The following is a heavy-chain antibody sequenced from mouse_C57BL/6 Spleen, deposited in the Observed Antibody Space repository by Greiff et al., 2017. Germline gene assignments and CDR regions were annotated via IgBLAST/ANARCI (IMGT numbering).Heavy chain of an antibody. CDR1: GYTFTGYW. CDR3: ARLRGDWYFDV. CDR2: INPSNGGT. Sequence: QVQLQQPGTDLVKPGASVKLSCKASGYTFTGYWMHWVKQRPGQGLEWIGNINPSNGGTNYNEKFKSKATLTVDKSSSTAYMQLSSLTSEDSAVYYCARLRGDWYFDVWGTGTTVTVSS. J-gene: IGHJ1*03. V-gene: IGHV1-53*01. D-gene: IGHD1-1*01.